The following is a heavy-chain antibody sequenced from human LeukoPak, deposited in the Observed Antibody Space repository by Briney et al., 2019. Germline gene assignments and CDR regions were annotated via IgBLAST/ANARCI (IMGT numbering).Heavy chain of an antibody. V-gene: IGHV4-30-2*01. CDR2: IYHSGST. Sequence: SETLSLTCAVSGGSISSGGYSWSWILQPPGKGLEWIGYIYHSGSTYYNPSLKSRVTISVDRSKNQFSLKLSSVTAADTAVYYCARGGYSYGWVYWGQGTLVTVSS. J-gene: IGHJ4*02. CDR1: GGSISSGGYS. D-gene: IGHD5-18*01. CDR3: ARGGYSYGWVY.